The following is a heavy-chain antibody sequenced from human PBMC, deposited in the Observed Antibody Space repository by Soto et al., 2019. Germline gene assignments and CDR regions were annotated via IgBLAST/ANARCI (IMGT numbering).Heavy chain of an antibody. J-gene: IGHJ4*02. Sequence: SETLSLTCAVYGVSFSGYYWIWIRQPPGKGLEWIGEISHSGSTNYNPSLKSRVTISVDTSKNQFSLKLSSVTAADTAVYYCARVTMIVVVINELYYFDYWGQGTLVTVSS. D-gene: IGHD3-22*01. CDR2: ISHSGST. V-gene: IGHV4-34*01. CDR3: ARVTMIVVVINELYYFDY. CDR1: GVSFSGYY.